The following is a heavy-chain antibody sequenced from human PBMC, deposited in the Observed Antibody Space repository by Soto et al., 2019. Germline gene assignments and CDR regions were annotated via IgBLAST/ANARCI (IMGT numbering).Heavy chain of an antibody. CDR3: ARDDRSYSSGWYAFDI. CDR2: IIPIFGIA. V-gene: IGHV1-69*10. D-gene: IGHD6-19*01. J-gene: IGHJ3*02. CDR1: GGTFSSYA. Sequence: ASVKVSCKASGGTFSSYAISWVRQAPGQGLEWMGGIIPIFGIANYAQKFQGRVTITADKCTSTAYMELSSLRSEDTAVYYCARDDRSYSSGWYAFDIWGQGTMVTVSS.